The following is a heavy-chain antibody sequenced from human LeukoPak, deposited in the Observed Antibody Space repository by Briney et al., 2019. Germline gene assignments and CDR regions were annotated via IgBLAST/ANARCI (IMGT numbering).Heavy chain of an antibody. D-gene: IGHD3-22*01. V-gene: IGHV4-39*01. CDR1: GGSISSSSYY. CDR2: IYYSGST. J-gene: IGHJ4*02. CDR3: ARTLYYDSSGYYTP. Sequence: SETLSLTCTVSGGSISSSSYYWGWIRQPPGKGLEWIGSIYYSGSTYYNPSLKSRVTISVDTSMNQFSLKLSSVTAADTAVYYCARTLYYDSSGYYTPWGQGTLVTVSS.